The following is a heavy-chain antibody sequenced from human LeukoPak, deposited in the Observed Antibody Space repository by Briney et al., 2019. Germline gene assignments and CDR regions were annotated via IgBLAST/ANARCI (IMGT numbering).Heavy chain of an antibody. Sequence: SETLSLTCAVYGGSFSGYYWSWIRQPPRKGLEWIGEINHSVSTNYNPSLKSRVTISVDTSKNQFSPKLSSVTAADTAVYYCARSGPGYCSSTSCRPFDYWGQGTLVTVSS. CDR2: INHSVST. J-gene: IGHJ4*02. CDR1: GGSFSGYY. D-gene: IGHD2-2*01. V-gene: IGHV4-34*01. CDR3: ARSGPGYCSSTSCRPFDY.